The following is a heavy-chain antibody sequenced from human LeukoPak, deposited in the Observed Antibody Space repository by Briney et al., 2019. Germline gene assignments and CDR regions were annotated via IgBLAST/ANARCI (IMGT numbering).Heavy chain of an antibody. V-gene: IGHV3-74*01. CDR2: ITGDGSTT. Sequence: PGGSLRLSCAASGFTFSSYWMHWVRQAPAKGLVWVSRITGDGSTTNYADSVKGRFTIARDNAKNTLYLQMNSLRAEDTAVYYCARNPYSFALDYWGQGTLVTVSS. D-gene: IGHD5-18*01. CDR3: ARNPYSFALDY. J-gene: IGHJ4*02. CDR1: GFTFSSYW.